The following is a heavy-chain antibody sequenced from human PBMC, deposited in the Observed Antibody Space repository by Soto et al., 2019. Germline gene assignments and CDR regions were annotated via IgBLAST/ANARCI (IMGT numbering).Heavy chain of an antibody. Sequence: GGSLRLSCAASGFTFSSYAMSWVRQAPGKGLEWVSAISGSGGSTYYADSVKGRFTISRDNSKNTLYLQMNSLRAEDTAVYYCAKEGCSGGSCYARGFDYWGQGTLVTVSS. V-gene: IGHV3-23*01. J-gene: IGHJ4*02. D-gene: IGHD2-15*01. CDR2: ISGSGGST. CDR3: AKEGCSGGSCYARGFDY. CDR1: GFTFSSYA.